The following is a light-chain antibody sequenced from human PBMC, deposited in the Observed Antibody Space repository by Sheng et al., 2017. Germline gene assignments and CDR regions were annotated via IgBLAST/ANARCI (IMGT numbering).Light chain of an antibody. CDR2: GAS. Sequence: LVLTQSPGTLPLSLGERATLSCRASQGDAGNYLAWYQLRPGQAPRLVIYGASTRATGIPARFSGSGSGTEFTLTISSLQSEDFAVYYCQQYNKWPLPFGGGTTVEIK. CDR3: QQYNKWPLP. V-gene: IGKV3-15*01. CDR1: QGDAGNY. J-gene: IGKJ4*01.